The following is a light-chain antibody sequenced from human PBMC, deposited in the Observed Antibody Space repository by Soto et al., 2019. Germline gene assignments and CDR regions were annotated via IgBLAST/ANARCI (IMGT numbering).Light chain of an antibody. CDR1: QTLLHSNGYTY. J-gene: IGKJ2*01. CDR2: LGS. V-gene: IGKV2-28*01. Sequence: IALTQSPLSLSVTPREPASISCRSSQTLLHSNGYTYLNWYLQKPGQSPQLLIYLGSNRASGVPDRFSGSGSGTDFTLKINRVQAEDVGVFYCMQGLRPMYTFGQGTKLEIK. CDR3: MQGLRPMYT.